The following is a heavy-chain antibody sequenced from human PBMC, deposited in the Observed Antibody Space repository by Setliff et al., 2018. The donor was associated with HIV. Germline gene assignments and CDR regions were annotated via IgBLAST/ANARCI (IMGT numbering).Heavy chain of an antibody. J-gene: IGHJ4*02. CDR2: INPKNRST. V-gene: IGHV1-46*01. CDR3: TRNLYYYASGIHFGVY. Sequence: GASVKVSCKASGYTFTTYHMHWLRQAPGQGLERMGIINPKNRSTTYAQRFQDRVTMTSDTSTNTFYMELSSLKSEDTAVYYCTRNLYYYASGIHFGVYWGQGTQVTVSS. D-gene: IGHD3-10*01. CDR1: GYTFTTYH.